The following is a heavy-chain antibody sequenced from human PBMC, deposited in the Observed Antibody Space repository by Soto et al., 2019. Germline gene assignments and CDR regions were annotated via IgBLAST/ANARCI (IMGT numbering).Heavy chain of an antibody. D-gene: IGHD1-26*01. CDR1: GFTFSDHY. J-gene: IGHJ3*01. CDR2: IRNKPKSYST. V-gene: IGHV3-72*01. Sequence: EVQLVESGGGLVQPGGSLRLSCAASGFTFSDHYMEWVRQAPGKGLEWVGRIRNKPKSYSTEYAASVKGRFTISRDDSKNSLYMQMKSLTTEDTAVYYCARGQVYSGSQRPFDVWGQGTMVSVSP. CDR3: ARGQVYSGSQRPFDV.